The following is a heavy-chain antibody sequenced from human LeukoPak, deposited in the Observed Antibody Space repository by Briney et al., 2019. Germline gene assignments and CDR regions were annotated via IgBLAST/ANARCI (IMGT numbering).Heavy chain of an antibody. CDR3: ARNFDGLSREDY. Sequence: ASVKLSCKASGYTFTSYDINWVRQATGQGLEWMGWMNPNSGNTGYAQKFQGRVTMTRNTSISTAYMELSSLRSEDTAVYDCARNFDGLSREDYWGQGTLVTVSS. CDR2: MNPNSGNT. D-gene: IGHD3-9*01. V-gene: IGHV1-8*01. J-gene: IGHJ4*02. CDR1: GYTFTSYD.